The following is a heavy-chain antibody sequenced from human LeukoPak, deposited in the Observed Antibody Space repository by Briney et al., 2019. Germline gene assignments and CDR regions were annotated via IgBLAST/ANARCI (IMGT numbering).Heavy chain of an antibody. CDR2: INHSGST. V-gene: IGHV4-34*01. Sequence: SETLSLTCAVYGGSFSGYYWSWIRQPPGKGLEWIGEINHSGSTNYNPSLKSRVTISVDTSKNQFSLKLSSVTAADTAVYYCARGRDYYDSLNWFDPWGQGTLVTVSS. J-gene: IGHJ5*02. CDR1: GGSFSGYY. CDR3: ARGRDYYDSLNWFDP. D-gene: IGHD3-22*01.